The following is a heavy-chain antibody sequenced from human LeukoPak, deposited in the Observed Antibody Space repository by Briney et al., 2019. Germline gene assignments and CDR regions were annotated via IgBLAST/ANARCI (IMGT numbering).Heavy chain of an antibody. Sequence: GGSLRLSCAASGFTFSSYAMSWVRQAPGKGLEWVSAISGSGGSTYYADSVKGRFTISRDNSKNTLYLQMNSLRAEDTALYYCASTGYSSGWYSWFDPWGQGTLVTVSS. V-gene: IGHV3-23*01. CDR2: ISGSGGST. CDR1: GFTFSSYA. CDR3: ASTGYSSGWYSWFDP. D-gene: IGHD6-19*01. J-gene: IGHJ5*02.